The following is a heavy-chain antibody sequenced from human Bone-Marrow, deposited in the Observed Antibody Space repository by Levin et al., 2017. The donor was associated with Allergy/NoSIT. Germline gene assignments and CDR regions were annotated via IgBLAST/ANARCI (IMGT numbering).Heavy chain of an antibody. Sequence: PSETLSLTCDVSGVSVTSGSYYWSWIRQPPGKGLEWIGFIYHSGSTNYNSSLKSRITMSIDTSKSQVSLKLRSVTAADTAVYYCARDWITAPRYMDVWGKGTTVTVSS. CDR2: IYHSGST. CDR1: GVSVTSGSYY. V-gene: IGHV4-61*01. D-gene: IGHD2-2*03. CDR3: ARDWITAPRYMDV. J-gene: IGHJ6*03.